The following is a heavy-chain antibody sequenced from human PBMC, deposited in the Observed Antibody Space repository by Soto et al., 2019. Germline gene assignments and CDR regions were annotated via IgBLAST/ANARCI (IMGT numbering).Heavy chain of an antibody. V-gene: IGHV4-59*01. Sequence: SETLSLTCTVSGGSISSYYWSWIRQPPGKGLEWIGYIYYSGSTNYNPSLKSRVTISVATSKNQFSLKLSSVTAADTAVYYCARGKIVATTYYYYYMDVWGKGTTVTVSS. CDR3: ARGKIVATTYYYYYMDV. J-gene: IGHJ6*03. D-gene: IGHD5-12*01. CDR1: GGSISSYY. CDR2: IYYSGST.